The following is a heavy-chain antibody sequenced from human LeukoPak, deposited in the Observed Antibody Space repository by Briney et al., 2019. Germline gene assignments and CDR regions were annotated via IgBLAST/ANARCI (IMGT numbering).Heavy chain of an antibody. Sequence: SETLSLTCTVSGGSISSGFYYWSWIRQPAGKGLEWIGRIYTSGSTNYNPSLKSRISISVDTSKNQFSLKLTSVTAADTAVYYCARGDSSGWYYFDYWGQGTLVTVSS. CDR2: IYTSGST. D-gene: IGHD6-19*01. CDR1: GGSISSGFYY. V-gene: IGHV4-61*02. J-gene: IGHJ4*02. CDR3: ARGDSSGWYYFDY.